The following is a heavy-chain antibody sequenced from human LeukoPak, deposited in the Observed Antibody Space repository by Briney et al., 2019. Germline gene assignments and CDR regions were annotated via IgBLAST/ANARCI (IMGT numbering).Heavy chain of an antibody. D-gene: IGHD2-15*01. CDR2: IYYSGST. CDR3: ATHPPKLCTGGSCSDY. CDR1: GGSLSTHH. V-gene: IGHV4-59*11. Sequence: SETLSLTCVVSGGSLSTHHWSWIRQPPGKGLEWIGYIYYSGSTNYNPSLKSRVTISIDTSKNQFSLKLSSVTAADTAVYYCATHPPKLCTGGSCSDYWGQGTLVTVSS. J-gene: IGHJ4*02.